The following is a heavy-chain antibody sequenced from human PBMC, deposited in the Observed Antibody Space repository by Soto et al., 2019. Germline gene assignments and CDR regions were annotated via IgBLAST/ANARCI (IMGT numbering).Heavy chain of an antibody. V-gene: IGHV1-3*01. D-gene: IGHD3-10*01. J-gene: IGHJ4*02. CDR2: INAGNGRE. Sequence: QVQLEQSGAEVKKPGASVKVSCKTSGYTFTSYTLHWVRQAPGQGLEWMGWINAGNGREKYSQRFQDRVSLSTDKPATTAYREWRGPRSEDTAVYFWARGGGWVGEASFDSWGQGTQVTVSS. CDR3: ARGGGWVGEASFDS. CDR1: GYTFTSYT.